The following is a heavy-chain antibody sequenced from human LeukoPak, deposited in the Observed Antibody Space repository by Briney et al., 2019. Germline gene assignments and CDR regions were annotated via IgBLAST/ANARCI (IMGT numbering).Heavy chain of an antibody. V-gene: IGHV3-7*01. J-gene: IGHJ4*02. CDR2: IKQDGSEK. CDR1: GFTFSSYS. D-gene: IGHD3-10*01. CDR3: ASFRTRVRDYYFDY. Sequence: GGSLRLSCAASGFTFSSYSMNWVRQAPGKGLEWVANIKQDGSEKYYVDSVKGRFTISRDNAKNSLYLQMNSLRAEDTAVYYCASFRTRVRDYYFDYWGQGTLVTVSS.